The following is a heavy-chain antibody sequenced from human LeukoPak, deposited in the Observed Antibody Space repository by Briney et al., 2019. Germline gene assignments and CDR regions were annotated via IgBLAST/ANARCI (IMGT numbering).Heavy chain of an antibody. CDR1: GGSISSYY. D-gene: IGHD2-2*01. J-gene: IGHJ4*02. CDR3: ARQVVPAAIDY. V-gene: IGHV4-59*08. Sequence: AETLSLTCTVSGGSISSYYWSWIRQPPGKGLQWIGYIYYSGSTNYNPSLKSRVTISVDTSKTQFSLKLSSVTAADTAVYYCARQVVPAAIDYWGQGTLVTVSS. CDR2: IYYSGST.